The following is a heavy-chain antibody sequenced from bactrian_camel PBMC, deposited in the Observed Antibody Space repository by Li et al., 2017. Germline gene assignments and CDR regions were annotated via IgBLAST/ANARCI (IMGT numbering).Heavy chain of an antibody. J-gene: IGHJ4*01. CDR3: ATGWWYLPHDL. CDR1: GFTLSSRD. CDR2: TRSNSEWT. D-gene: IGHD2*01. V-gene: IGHV3S40*01. Sequence: VQLVESGGGLVQPGGSLRLSCAASGFTLSSRDVNWVRQAPGKGLEWVSLTRSNSEWTSFAEPVKGRFTISRDNAKNTLSLQMNSLKTEDTAVYYCATGWWYLPHDLWGQGTQVTVS.